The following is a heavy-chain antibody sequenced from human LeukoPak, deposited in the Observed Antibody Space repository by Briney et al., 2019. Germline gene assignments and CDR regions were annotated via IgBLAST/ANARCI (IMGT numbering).Heavy chain of an antibody. CDR3: AKDQCTRTSCDGYPGH. Sequence: GGSLRLSCAASGFTFSSYCMHWVRQAPGKGLEWVAFIHFDGSTKYSGDSVKGRFTVSRDNSKNTLYLEMNSLRSEDTAVYYCAKDQCTRTSCDGYPGHWGQGTLVTVSS. CDR2: IHFDGSTK. CDR1: GFTFSSYC. V-gene: IGHV3-30*02. D-gene: IGHD2-2*01. J-gene: IGHJ4*02.